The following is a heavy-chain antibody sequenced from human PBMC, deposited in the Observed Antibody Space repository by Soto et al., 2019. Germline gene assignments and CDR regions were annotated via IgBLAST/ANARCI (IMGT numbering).Heavy chain of an antibody. CDR1: GFTFTNYA. Sequence: EVQLLESGGGLVQPGGSLRLSCAASGFTFTNYAMSWVRQAPGKGLEWVAAVSGSGGTTYYADSVRGRFTISRDNSKNTLYVQINSLRAGHTAIYYWAKGLIRSYIIPNPDYGLDLWGQGTTVTVSS. CDR3: AKGLIRSYIIPNPDYGLDL. J-gene: IGHJ6*02. D-gene: IGHD3-10*01. CDR2: VSGSGGTT. V-gene: IGHV3-23*01.